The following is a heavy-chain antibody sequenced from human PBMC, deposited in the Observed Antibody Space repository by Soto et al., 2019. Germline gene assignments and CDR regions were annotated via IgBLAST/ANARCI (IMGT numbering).Heavy chain of an antibody. D-gene: IGHD6-19*01. CDR1: GGSINPYF. CDR3: ASVKLGLAGEGFGAFDL. J-gene: IGHJ3*01. Sequence: SETLSLTCTVAGGSINPYFWSWIRQPPGKGLDYIGRIYYSGSTTYNPSLNGRVTISLDTSKNQFSLKVRSVTAADTAVYYCASVKLGLAGEGFGAFDLWGQGSEVTVSS. V-gene: IGHV4-59*01. CDR2: IYYSGST.